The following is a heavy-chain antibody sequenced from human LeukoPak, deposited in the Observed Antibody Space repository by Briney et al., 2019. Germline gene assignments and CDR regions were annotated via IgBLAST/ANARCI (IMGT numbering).Heavy chain of an antibody. D-gene: IGHD3/OR15-3a*01. V-gene: IGHV1-46*01. Sequence: ASVKVSCKASGYTFTGYYMHWVRQDPGQGLEWMGIINPTGDSTTYAQKFQGRITMTRDTSTSTVYMELSSLRSEDAALYYCARPNGLDAFDVWGQGTMVTVSS. CDR1: GYTFTGYY. CDR3: ARPNGLDAFDV. CDR2: INPTGDST. J-gene: IGHJ3*01.